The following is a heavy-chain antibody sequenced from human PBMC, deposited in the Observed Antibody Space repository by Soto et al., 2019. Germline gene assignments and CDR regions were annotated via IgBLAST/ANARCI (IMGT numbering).Heavy chain of an antibody. CDR3: ARERCYDFSP. J-gene: IGHJ5*02. Sequence: QVQLQESGPGLVKASETLSLTCTVSGGSISGFYWSWIRQPAGKGLEWIGRIYSSGTTNYNPSLKSRVTMSVDTSKNHLSLKLISVTAADTAVYYCARERCYDFSPWGQGTLVTVSS. CDR2: IYSSGTT. D-gene: IGHD3-3*01. CDR1: GGSISGFY. V-gene: IGHV4-4*07.